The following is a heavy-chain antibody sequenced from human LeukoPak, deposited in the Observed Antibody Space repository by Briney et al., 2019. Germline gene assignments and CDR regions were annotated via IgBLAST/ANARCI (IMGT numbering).Heavy chain of an antibody. V-gene: IGHV1-18*01. J-gene: IGHJ6*02. CDR1: GYTFTSYG. CDR3: ARARNRSTRGYSGYDNPNYYGMDV. D-gene: IGHD5-12*01. CDR2: FNAYNGNT. Sequence: SVKLCCTASGYTFTSYGISWGRQAPGQGLGWLGWFNAYNGNTNFARKLPGRVTVTTATSTSTAYMYLRSLRAGDTAVYYCARARNRSTRGYSGYDNPNYYGMDVWGQGTTVTVSS.